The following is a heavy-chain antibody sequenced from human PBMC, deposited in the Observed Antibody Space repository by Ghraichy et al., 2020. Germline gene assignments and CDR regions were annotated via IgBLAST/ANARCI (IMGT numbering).Heavy chain of an antibody. CDR1: GGSISSYY. J-gene: IGHJ4*02. V-gene: IGHV4-59*01. D-gene: IGHD1-26*01. CDR3: ARGRYSGSYYFDY. CDR2: IYYSGST. Sequence: SQTHSLTFTVSGGSISSYYWSWIRQPPGKGLEWIGYIYYSGSTNYNPSLKSRVTISVDTSKNQFSLKLSSVTAADTAVYYCARGRYSGSYYFDYWGQGTLVTVSS.